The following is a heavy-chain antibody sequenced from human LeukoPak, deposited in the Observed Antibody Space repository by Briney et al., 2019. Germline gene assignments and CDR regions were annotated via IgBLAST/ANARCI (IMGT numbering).Heavy chain of an antibody. CDR1: GYTFTSYG. J-gene: IGHJ5*02. V-gene: IGHV1-18*01. CDR3: ARDFFPAQGGRSWFDCFDP. CDR2: VNTDDAGT. Sequence: GASVKVSCKASGYTFTSYGLSWVRQAPGQGLGRMGWVNTDDAGTNYAQRFQGRVTLTRDTSTSTAYMEVRSLRSDDTAVYYCARDFFPAQGGRSWFDCFDPWGQGTLVTVSS. D-gene: IGHD6-13*01.